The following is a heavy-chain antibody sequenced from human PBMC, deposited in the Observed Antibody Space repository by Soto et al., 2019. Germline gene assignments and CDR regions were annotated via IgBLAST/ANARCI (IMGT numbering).Heavy chain of an antibody. CDR2: IFVTSTII. CDR1: GFTFSDYS. Sequence: VQLVESGGKLVQPGGSLRLSCVASGFTFSDYSMVWVRQSPGKGMEWISYIFVTSTIIYYADSVKGCFTVSRDNAQNSLSLRMNSLRAEDTGVYYCARDKDCAFDNWGEGTLVTVSS. V-gene: IGHV3-48*04. J-gene: IGHJ4*02. D-gene: IGHD2-21*02. CDR3: ARDKDCAFDN.